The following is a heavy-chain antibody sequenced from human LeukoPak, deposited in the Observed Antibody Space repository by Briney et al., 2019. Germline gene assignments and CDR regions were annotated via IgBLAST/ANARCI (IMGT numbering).Heavy chain of an antibody. CDR1: GFTFSSYS. CDR3: ARGEGGSGTADAFDI. V-gene: IGHV3-21*01. CDR2: ISSSSSYI. Sequence: SGGSLRLSCAASGFTFSSYSMNWVRQAPGKGLEWVSSISSSSSYIYYADSVKGRFTISGDNAKNSLYLQMNSLRAEDTAVYYCARGEGGSGTADAFDIWGQGTMVTVSS. J-gene: IGHJ3*02. D-gene: IGHD2-15*01.